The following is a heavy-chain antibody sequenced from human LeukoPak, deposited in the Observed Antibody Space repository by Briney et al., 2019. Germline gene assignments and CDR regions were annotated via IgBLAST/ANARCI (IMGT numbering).Heavy chain of an antibody. V-gene: IGHV1-2*02. Sequence: GASVKVSCKASGYTFTGYYMHWVRQAPGQGLEWMGWINPNSGGTNYAQKFQGRVTMTRDTSTSTAYMELSRLRSDDTAVYYCARTVTLRGGYYYGMDVWGQGTTVTVSS. D-gene: IGHD4-17*01. CDR2: INPNSGGT. J-gene: IGHJ6*02. CDR3: ARTVTLRGGYYYGMDV. CDR1: GYTFTGYY.